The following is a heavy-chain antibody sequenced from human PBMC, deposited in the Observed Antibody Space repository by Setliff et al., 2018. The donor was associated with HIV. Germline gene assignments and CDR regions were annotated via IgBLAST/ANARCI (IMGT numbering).Heavy chain of an antibody. V-gene: IGHV4-39*01. CDR1: GGSISSSSHY. Sequence: PSETLSLTCTVSGGSISSSSHYWGWIRQPPGKGLEWVGSIYYSGSTYYNPSLKSRVTISLDTSKNQLSLKLSSVTAADTAVYYCARRGDSSSYLYAFEIWGQGTMVTVSS. CDR2: IYYSGST. D-gene: IGHD3-22*01. J-gene: IGHJ3*02. CDR3: ARRGDSSSYLYAFEI.